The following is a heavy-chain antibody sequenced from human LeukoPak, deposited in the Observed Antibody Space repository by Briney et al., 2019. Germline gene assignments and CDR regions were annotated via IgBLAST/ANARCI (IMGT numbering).Heavy chain of an antibody. CDR3: VGSRMYYFDY. Sequence: GASVKVSCKVSRYTLTELSMHWVRQAPGKGLEWMGGFDPEDGETVYAQKFQGRVTMTEDTSTDTAYMELSSLRSEDTAVYYCVGSRMYYFDYWGQGTLVTVSS. CDR2: FDPEDGET. V-gene: IGHV1-24*01. CDR1: RYTLTELS. D-gene: IGHD2-15*01. J-gene: IGHJ4*02.